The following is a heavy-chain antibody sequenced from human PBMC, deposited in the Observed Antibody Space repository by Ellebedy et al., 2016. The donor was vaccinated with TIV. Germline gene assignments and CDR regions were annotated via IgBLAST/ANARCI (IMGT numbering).Heavy chain of an antibody. CDR3: VRPGPNYNYYMDV. V-gene: IGHV1-8*02. J-gene: IGHJ6*03. Sequence: AASVKVSCKASGYTFRDFEIHWVRQATGQGLEWMGWLSPDSGNTGYAQRFQGRVTMTRNTSTTTTYMELSSLTSEDTAVYYCVRPGPNYNYYMDVWGKGTTVIVSS. D-gene: IGHD5-24*01. CDR1: GYTFRDFE. CDR2: LSPDSGNT.